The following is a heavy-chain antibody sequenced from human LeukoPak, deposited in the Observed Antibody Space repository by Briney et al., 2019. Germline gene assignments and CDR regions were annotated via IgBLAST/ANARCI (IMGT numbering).Heavy chain of an antibody. J-gene: IGHJ4*02. Sequence: GGSLRLSCAASGFTFSSYGMSWVRQAPGKGLEWVSAISGSGGSTYYADSVKGRFTISRDNAQNSLFLQMNSLRAEDTAVYYCAREGKGVVPAAMSDWGQGTKVTVSS. CDR3: AREGKGVVPAAMSD. D-gene: IGHD2-2*01. CDR2: ISGSGGST. V-gene: IGHV3-23*01. CDR1: GFTFSSYG.